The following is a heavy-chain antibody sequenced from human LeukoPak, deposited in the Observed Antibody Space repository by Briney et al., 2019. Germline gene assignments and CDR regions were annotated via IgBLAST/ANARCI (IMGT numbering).Heavy chain of an antibody. V-gene: IGHV5-51*01. J-gene: IGHJ4*02. CDR3: ARKENYYDSSGYYGIDY. CDR1: GYSFTSYW. Sequence: GESLKISCKGSGYSFTSYWIGWVRQMAGEGLEWMGIIYPGDSDTRYGLSFQGQVTISADKSISTAYLQWSSLKASDTAMYYCARKENYYDSSGYYGIDYWGQGTLVTVSS. CDR2: IYPGDSDT. D-gene: IGHD3-22*01.